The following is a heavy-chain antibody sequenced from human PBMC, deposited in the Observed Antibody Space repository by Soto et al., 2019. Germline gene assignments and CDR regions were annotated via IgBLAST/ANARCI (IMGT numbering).Heavy chain of an antibody. V-gene: IGHV1-2*02. Sequence: GASVKVSCKASGYTFTGYYMHWVRQAPGQGLEWMGWINPNSGGTNYAQKFQGRVTMTRDTSISTAYMELSRLRSDDTAVYYCARVRWFGELSLIPFDYWGQGTLVTVSS. D-gene: IGHD3-10*01. J-gene: IGHJ4*02. CDR3: ARVRWFGELSLIPFDY. CDR1: GYTFTGYY. CDR2: INPNSGGT.